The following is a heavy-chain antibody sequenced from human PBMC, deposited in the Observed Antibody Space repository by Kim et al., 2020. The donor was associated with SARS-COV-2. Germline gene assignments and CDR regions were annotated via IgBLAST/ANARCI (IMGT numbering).Heavy chain of an antibody. J-gene: IGHJ4*02. CDR3: ARDQSRAGPTTVDY. CDR1: GFALSRAW. D-gene: IGHD1-1*01. CDR2: IDVDGTNI. Sequence: GGSLRLSCVGSGFALSRAWMHWFRQVPGKGPEWVSRIDVDGTNIIYADSVKGRFTISRDKAKSTLFLQMDSLRPEDTAVYFCARDQSRAGPTTVDYWGQG. V-gene: IGHV3-74*01.